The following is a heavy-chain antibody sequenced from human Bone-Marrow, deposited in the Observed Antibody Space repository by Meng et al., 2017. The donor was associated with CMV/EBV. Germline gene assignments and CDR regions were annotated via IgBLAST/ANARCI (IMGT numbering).Heavy chain of an antibody. J-gene: IGHJ4*02. Sequence: GESLKISCAASGFTFSSYEMNWVRQAPGKGLELVSYISSSGSTIYYADSVKGRFTISRDNAKNSLYLQMNSLRAEDTAVYYCARAHKYSSSLPVDYWGQGTLVTVYS. CDR1: GFTFSSYE. D-gene: IGHD6-19*01. V-gene: IGHV3-48*03. CDR2: ISSSGSTI. CDR3: ARAHKYSSSLPVDY.